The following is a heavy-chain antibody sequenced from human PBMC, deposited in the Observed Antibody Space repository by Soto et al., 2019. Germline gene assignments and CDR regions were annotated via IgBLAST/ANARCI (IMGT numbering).Heavy chain of an antibody. CDR2: MNPNSGNT. Sequence: ASVKVSCKASGYTFTSYDINWVRQATGQGLEWMGWMNPNSGNTGYAQKFQGRVTMTRNTSISTAYMELSSLRSEDTAVYYCARFEMTKLGISYYYGMDVWGQGTTVTVSS. CDR1: GYTFTSYD. V-gene: IGHV1-8*01. J-gene: IGHJ6*02. D-gene: IGHD7-27*01. CDR3: ARFEMTKLGISYYYGMDV.